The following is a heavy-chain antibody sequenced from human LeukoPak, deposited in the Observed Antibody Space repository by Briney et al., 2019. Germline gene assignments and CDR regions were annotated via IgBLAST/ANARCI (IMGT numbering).Heavy chain of an antibody. CDR1: GFTFSSYG. CDR2: IRYDGSNK. CDR3: AKDRTGSGSYFY. J-gene: IGHJ4*02. V-gene: IGHV3-30*02. Sequence: GGSLRLSCAPSGFTFSSYGMHSVRQAPGKGLEWVAFIRYDGSNKYYADSVKGRFTISRDNSKNTLYLQMNSLRAGDTAVYYCAKDRTGSGSYFYWGQGTLVTVSS. D-gene: IGHD3-10*01.